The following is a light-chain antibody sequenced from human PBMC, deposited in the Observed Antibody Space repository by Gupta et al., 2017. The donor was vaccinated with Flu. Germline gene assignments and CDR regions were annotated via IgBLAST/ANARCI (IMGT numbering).Light chain of an antibody. Sequence: EIVLTQSSGTLTLSSGERATLSCRASQSVSSNYLAWYQQKPGQAPRLLIYGASRRATGIPDTFSGSGSEADFTLTISRLEPEDFAVYYCHQYGSSPWTFGQGTKVETK. CDR3: HQYGSSPWT. J-gene: IGKJ1*01. CDR1: QSVSSNY. CDR2: GAS. V-gene: IGKV3-20*01.